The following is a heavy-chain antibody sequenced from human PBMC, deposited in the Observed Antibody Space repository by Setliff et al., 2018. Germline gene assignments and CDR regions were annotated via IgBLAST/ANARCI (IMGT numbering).Heavy chain of an antibody. CDR2: VYYSGYT. D-gene: IGHD3-10*01. CDR1: GGSVSSASHY. CDR3: ARVDFTMIQGVIGH. V-gene: IGHV4-39*07. Sequence: SETLSLTCTVSGGSVSSASHYWGWIRQAPGKAMEWIGSVYYSGYTYYKPSLQSRVTMSVDTSKNQFSLKLTSATAADTAVYYCARVDFTMIQGVIGHWGQGTLVTVSS. J-gene: IGHJ1*01.